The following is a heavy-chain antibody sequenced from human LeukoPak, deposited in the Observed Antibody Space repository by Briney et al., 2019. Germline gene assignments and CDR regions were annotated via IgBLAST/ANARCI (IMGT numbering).Heavy chain of an antibody. CDR1: GYTFTNYW. CDR2: IYPGDSDT. J-gene: IGHJ4*02. D-gene: IGHD5-18*01. V-gene: IGHV5-51*01. Sequence: GESLKISCKGSGYTFTNYWIGWVRQMPGKGLEWMGIIYPGDSDTRYSPSFQGQVTISADKSISTAYLQWSSLKASDTAMYYCARRYTSRATRYSDYWGQGTLVTVSS. CDR3: ARRYTSRATRYSDY.